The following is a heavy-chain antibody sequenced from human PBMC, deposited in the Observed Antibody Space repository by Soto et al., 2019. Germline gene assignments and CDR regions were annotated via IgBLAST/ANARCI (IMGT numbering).Heavy chain of an antibody. J-gene: IGHJ4*02. CDR3: ARGIQQYYDILTGSYYFDY. V-gene: IGHV4-31*03. D-gene: IGHD3-9*01. CDR2: IYYSGST. CDR1: GGSISSGCYY. Sequence: TSETLSLTCSVSGGSISSGCYYWSWIRQHPGKGLEWIGYIYYSGSTYYNPSLKSRVTISVDTSKNQFSLKLSSVTAADTAVYYCARGIQQYYDILTGSYYFDYWGQGTLVTVSS.